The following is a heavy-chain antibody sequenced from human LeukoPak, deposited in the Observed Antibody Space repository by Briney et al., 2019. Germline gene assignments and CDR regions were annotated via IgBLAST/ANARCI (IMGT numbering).Heavy chain of an antibody. D-gene: IGHD2-8*01. CDR1: GGSISSYY. Sequence: SETPSLTCTVSGGSISSYYWSWIRQPAGKGLEWIGRIYTSGSTNYNPPLKSRVTMSVDTSKNQFSLRLTSVTAADTAMYYCARGVPLSCSDGLCSGYYFDFWGRGTLVTVSS. V-gene: IGHV4-4*07. CDR2: IYTSGST. CDR3: ARGVPLSCSDGLCSGYYFDF. J-gene: IGHJ4*02.